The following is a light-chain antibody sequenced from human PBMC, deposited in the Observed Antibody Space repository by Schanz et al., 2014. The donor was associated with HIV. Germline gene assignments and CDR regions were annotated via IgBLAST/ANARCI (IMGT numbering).Light chain of an antibody. CDR1: QSVSGSY. CDR2: GGS. Sequence: EIVLTQSPGILSLSPGERATLSCGASQSVSGSYLAWYQQKPGQAPRLLIYGGSKRATGIPDRFSGSGSETDFTLTISSLEPEDFATYHCQQRKNWPLTFGGGTNVEIK. J-gene: IGKJ4*01. V-gene: IGKV3D-20*02. CDR3: QQRKNWPLT.